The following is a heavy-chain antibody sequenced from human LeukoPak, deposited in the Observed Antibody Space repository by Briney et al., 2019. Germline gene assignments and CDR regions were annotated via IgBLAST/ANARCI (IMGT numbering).Heavy chain of an antibody. Sequence: ASVKVSCKASGYTFTSYAMHWVRQAPGQRLEWMGWINVGNGNTKYSQKFQGRVTITRDTSASTAYMELSSLRSEDTAVYYCARDPRYSSSWSYYYYYYYGMDVWGQGTTVTVSS. V-gene: IGHV1-3*01. D-gene: IGHD6-13*01. J-gene: IGHJ6*02. CDR3: ARDPRYSSSWSYYYYYYYGMDV. CDR1: GYTFTSYA. CDR2: INVGNGNT.